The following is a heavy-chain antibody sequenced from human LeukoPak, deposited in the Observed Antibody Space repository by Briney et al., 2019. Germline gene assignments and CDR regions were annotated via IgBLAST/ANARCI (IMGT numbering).Heavy chain of an antibody. CDR3: ARGGSTDSIHSCGGNCYFLDY. V-gene: IGHV4-39*02. J-gene: IGHJ4*02. CDR2: IYYSGGT. Sequence: SETLSLTCTVSGGSISSSSYYWGWIRQPPGKGLEWIGSIYYSGGTYYNPSLKSRVTISVDTSKNQFSLKLSSVTATDTAVYYCARGGSTDSIHSCGGNCYFLDYWGQGTLVTVSS. CDR1: GGSISSSSYY. D-gene: IGHD2-21*02.